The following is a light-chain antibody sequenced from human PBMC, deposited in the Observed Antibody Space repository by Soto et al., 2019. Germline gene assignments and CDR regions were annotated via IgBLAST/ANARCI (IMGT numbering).Light chain of an antibody. J-gene: IGKJ5*01. CDR2: AAS. CDR1: QNIISW. CDR3: QQAYGFPVT. Sequence: DIQMTQSPSSGSASVGDSVTITCRASQNIISWLAWYQQKPGRAPKLLIYAASILQSGVPSRFSGSGSGTDFTLTINSLQPEDFATYYCQQAYGFPVTFGQGTRLEIK. V-gene: IGKV1-12*01.